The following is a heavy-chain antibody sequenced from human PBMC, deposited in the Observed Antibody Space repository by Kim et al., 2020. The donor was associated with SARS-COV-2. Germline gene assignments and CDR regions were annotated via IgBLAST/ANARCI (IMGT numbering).Heavy chain of an antibody. V-gene: IGHV4-34*01. Sequence: SETLSLTCAVYGGSFSGYYWSWIRQPPGKGLEWIGEINHSGSTNYNPSLKSRVTISVDTSKNQFSLKLSSVTAADTAVYYCARGQASFSNDYWGQGTLVTVSS. CDR3: ARGQASFSNDY. D-gene: IGHD3-10*01. J-gene: IGHJ4*02. CDR2: INHSGST. CDR1: GGSFSGYY.